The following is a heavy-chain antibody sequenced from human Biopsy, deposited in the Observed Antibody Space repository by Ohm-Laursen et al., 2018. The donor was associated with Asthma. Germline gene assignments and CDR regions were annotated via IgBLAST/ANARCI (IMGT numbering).Heavy chain of an antibody. Sequence: SVKVSCKALGGTFNTYVIGWARQAPGQGLEWMGGINSVFGTTTYPQKFQDRVTITADDSTSTVYMELSSLRSEGTAVYYCARKAGSCISRTCYSLDFWGQGTLVTVSS. CDR3: ARKAGSCISRTCYSLDF. V-gene: IGHV1-69*13. CDR2: INSVFGTT. CDR1: GGTFNTYV. D-gene: IGHD2-2*01. J-gene: IGHJ4*02.